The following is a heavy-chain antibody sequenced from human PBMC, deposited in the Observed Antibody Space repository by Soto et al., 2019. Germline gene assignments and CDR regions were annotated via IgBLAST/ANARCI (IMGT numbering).Heavy chain of an antibody. V-gene: IGHV3-23*01. CDR2: ISGSGGST. D-gene: IGHD1-1*01. J-gene: IGHJ4*02. Sequence: GGSLRLSCAASGFTFSSYAMSWVRQAPGKGLEWVSAISGSGGSTYYADSVKGRFTVSRDNAKNTLYLQMNSLRAEDTAVYYCARDRGPTPYHYWGPGTLVTVSS. CDR3: ARDRGPTPYHY. CDR1: GFTFSSYA.